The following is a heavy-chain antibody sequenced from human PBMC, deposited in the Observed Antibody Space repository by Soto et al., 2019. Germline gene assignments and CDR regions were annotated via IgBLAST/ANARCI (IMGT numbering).Heavy chain of an antibody. V-gene: IGHV1-69*13. Sequence: SVKVSCKASGGTFSNYAINWVRQAPGQGLEWMGGIIPLFGTANYAQKFQGRVTITADESTSTAYLDLSSLRSEDTAVYYRARPVEMATISRSYLFYWGQGTLVTVSS. CDR2: IIPLFGTA. J-gene: IGHJ4*02. CDR3: ARPVEMATISRSYLFY. CDR1: GGTFSNYA. D-gene: IGHD5-12*01.